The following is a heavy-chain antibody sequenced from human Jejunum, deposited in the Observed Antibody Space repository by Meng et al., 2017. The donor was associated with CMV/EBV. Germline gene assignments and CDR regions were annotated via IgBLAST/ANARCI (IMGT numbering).Heavy chain of an antibody. CDR1: GFSFSTYA. V-gene: IGHV3-23*01. Sequence: EVQLLESGGGLVQPGGSLRLSGVASGFSFSTYAMSWVRQAPGKGLEWVSAISGSGAGTYYTDSVKGRFTISRDNSKNTLFLQMNSLRAEDTALYYCAKDIAYGSGRVDHWGQGILVTVST. CDR3: AKDIAYGSGRVDH. J-gene: IGHJ4*02. CDR2: ISGSGAGT. D-gene: IGHD3-10*01.